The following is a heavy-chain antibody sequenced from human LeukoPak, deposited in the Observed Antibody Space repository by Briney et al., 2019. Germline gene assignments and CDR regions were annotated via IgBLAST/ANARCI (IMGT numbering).Heavy chain of an antibody. CDR2: VYDSGST. V-gene: IGHV4-59*01. Sequence: SETLSLTCTVSGGSIRNNYWSWLRQPPGKGLEWIGYVYDSGSTNYNPSLRGRVNIIVDTSRSQFSLKLTSVTAADTAVYFCARDYRGFTPGWFDDWGQGTLVAVSS. CDR3: ARDYRGFTPGWFDD. CDR1: GGSIRNNY. J-gene: IGHJ4*02. D-gene: IGHD6-19*01.